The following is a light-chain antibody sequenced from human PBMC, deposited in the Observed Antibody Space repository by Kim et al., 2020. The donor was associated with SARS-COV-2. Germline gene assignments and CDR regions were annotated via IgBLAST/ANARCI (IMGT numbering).Light chain of an antibody. CDR3: HQYNSYPYT. CDR1: QSINSW. V-gene: IGKV1-5*03. CDR2: KES. Sequence: GDRVTITCRASQSINSWLAWYQQKPGKAPKLLIYKESGLESGVPSRFSGSESGTEFTLTISSLQPDDSATYYCHQYNSYPYTFGQGTKLEI. J-gene: IGKJ2*01.